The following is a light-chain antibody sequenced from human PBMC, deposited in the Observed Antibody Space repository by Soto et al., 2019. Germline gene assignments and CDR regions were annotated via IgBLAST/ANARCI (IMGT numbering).Light chain of an antibody. Sequence: EIIMPQSPATLSVSPGERATLSCRASQSVSSNLAWYRQRPGQAPRLLIYGTSTRATGITDRFSGSGSGTEFTLTISSLQSEDFAVYYCQQYDSWPPLFTFGPGTKVDLK. CDR3: QQYDSWPPLFT. V-gene: IGKV3-15*01. J-gene: IGKJ3*01. CDR2: GTS. CDR1: QSVSSN.